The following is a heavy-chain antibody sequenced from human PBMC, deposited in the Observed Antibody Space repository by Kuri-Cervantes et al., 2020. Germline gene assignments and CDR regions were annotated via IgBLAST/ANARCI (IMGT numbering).Heavy chain of an antibody. CDR3: ARGPLVSGAPLKRKRFDY. Sequence: GSLRLSCTVSGGSVSSGSYYWGWIRQPPGKGLEWIGSIYYSGSTYYNPSLKSRVTISVDTSKNQFSLKLSSVTAADTAVYYCARGPLVSGAPLKRKRFDYWGQGTLVTVSS. V-gene: IGHV4-39*07. CDR2: IYYSGST. CDR1: GGSVSSGSYY. D-gene: IGHD6-6*01. J-gene: IGHJ4*02.